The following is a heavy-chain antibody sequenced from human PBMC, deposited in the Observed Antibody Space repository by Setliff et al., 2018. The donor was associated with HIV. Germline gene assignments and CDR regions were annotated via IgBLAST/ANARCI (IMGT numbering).Heavy chain of an antibody. D-gene: IGHD1-26*01. CDR1: GYTFSAYY. CDR2: INPNSGAT. V-gene: IGHV1-2*02. J-gene: IGHJ5*02. CDR3: VLASIVSTARWNH. Sequence: GASVKVSCKASGYTFSAYYLHWVRRAPGKGLEWMGWINPNSGATNYAHNFQGRVTMTRDTSISTAYMDLSSLTSDDTAVYYCVLASIVSTARWNHWGRGTLVTVSS.